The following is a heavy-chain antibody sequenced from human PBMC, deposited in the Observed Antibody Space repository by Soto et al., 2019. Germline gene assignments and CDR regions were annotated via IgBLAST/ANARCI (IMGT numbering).Heavy chain of an antibody. D-gene: IGHD6-19*01. CDR3: ARDGAVPGTYDY. CDR1: AYSFTGSY. J-gene: IGHJ4*02. Sequence: ASVKFSCKAFAYSFTGSYIHWVRQAPGQGLEWMGYMNPNTGGTNYAQKFQGRVTMTRDTSISTAYMDMGSLRSDDTAVYFCARDGAVPGTYDYWGQGTPVTVSS. CDR2: MNPNTGGT. V-gene: IGHV1-2*02.